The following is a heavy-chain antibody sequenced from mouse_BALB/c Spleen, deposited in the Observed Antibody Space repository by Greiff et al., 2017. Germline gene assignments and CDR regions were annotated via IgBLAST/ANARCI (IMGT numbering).Heavy chain of an antibody. CDR3: AREDDYYGSKGVWFAY. D-gene: IGHD1-1*01. CDR2: ISDGGSYT. Sequence: EVKLVESGGGLVKPGGSLKLSCAASGFTFSDYYMYWVRQTPEKRLEWVATISDGGSYTYYPDSVKGRFTISRDNAKNNLYLQMSSLKSEDTAMYYCAREDDYYGSKGVWFAYWGQGTLVTVSA. CDR1: GFTFSDYY. J-gene: IGHJ3*01. V-gene: IGHV5-4*02.